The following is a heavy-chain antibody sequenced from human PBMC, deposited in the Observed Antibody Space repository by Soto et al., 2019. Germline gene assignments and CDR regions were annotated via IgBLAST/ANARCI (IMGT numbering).Heavy chain of an antibody. CDR2: IYYSGST. CDR1: GGSISSGGYY. Sequence: SETLSLTCTVSGGSISSGGYYWSWIRQHPGKGLEWIGYIYYSGSTYYNPSLKSRVTISVDTSKNQFSLKLSSVTAADTAVYYCAGATYCSSTSCDYYYYYYMDVWGKGTTVTVSS. CDR3: AGATYCSSTSCDYYYYYYMDV. V-gene: IGHV4-31*03. J-gene: IGHJ6*03. D-gene: IGHD2-2*01.